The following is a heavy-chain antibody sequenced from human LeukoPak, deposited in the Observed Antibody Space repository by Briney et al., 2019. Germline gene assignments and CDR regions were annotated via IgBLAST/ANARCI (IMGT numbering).Heavy chain of an antibody. CDR3: ARDRDVLRYFDWLQPFGY. J-gene: IGHJ4*02. D-gene: IGHD3-9*01. CDR1: GFTFSSYS. CDR2: ISSSSSTI. V-gene: IGHV3-48*01. Sequence: GSLRLSCAASGFTFSSYSMNWVRQAPGKGLEWVSYISSSSSTIYYADSVKGRFTISRDNAKNSLYLQMNSLRAEDTAVYYCARDRDVLRYFDWLQPFGYWGQGTLVTVSS.